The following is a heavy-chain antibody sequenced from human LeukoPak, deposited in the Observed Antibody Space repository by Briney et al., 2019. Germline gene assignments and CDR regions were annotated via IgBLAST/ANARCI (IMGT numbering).Heavy chain of an antibody. CDR2: THHRMGT. Sequence: SETLSLTCTVSGGSISGYWWSWIRQPPGKGLEWIGNTHHRMGTYSNPSLKGRVTISADTSKNQFSLTLSSVTAADTAMYHCAKYAAVSGPNWLDTWGQGILVAVSS. D-gene: IGHD6-19*01. CDR1: GGSISGYW. CDR3: AKYAAVSGPNWLDT. J-gene: IGHJ5*02. V-gene: IGHV4-59*01.